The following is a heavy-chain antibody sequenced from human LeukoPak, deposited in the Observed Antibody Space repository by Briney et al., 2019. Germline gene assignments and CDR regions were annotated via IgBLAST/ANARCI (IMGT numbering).Heavy chain of an antibody. V-gene: IGHV1-3*02. J-gene: IGHJ4*02. CDR3: AREYCSSTSCYVDY. CDR1: GYTFTSYA. CDR2: SNAGNGNT. Sequence: ASVRVSCKASGYTFTSYAMHWVRQAPGQRLEWMGWSNAGNGNTKYSQEFQGRVTITRDTSASTAYMELSSLRSEDMAVYYCAREYCSSTSCYVDYWGQGTLVTVSS. D-gene: IGHD2-2*01.